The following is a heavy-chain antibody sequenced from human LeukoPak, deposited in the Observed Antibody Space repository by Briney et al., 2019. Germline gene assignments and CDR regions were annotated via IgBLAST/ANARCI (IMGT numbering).Heavy chain of an antibody. CDR2: IYSSGST. CDR3: AKRAITKAGNLGFYT. CDR1: GGSISSNY. D-gene: IGHD6-13*01. V-gene: IGHV4-59*08. Sequence: SDTLSLTCTVSGGSISSNYWGRIRQPIGKRLEFIAYIYSSGSTYYNPSLESRVSMSVDTSKNQFSLKLSSVTAADTAVYYCAKRAITKAGNLGFYTWGQGTLGTVSS. J-gene: IGHJ5*02.